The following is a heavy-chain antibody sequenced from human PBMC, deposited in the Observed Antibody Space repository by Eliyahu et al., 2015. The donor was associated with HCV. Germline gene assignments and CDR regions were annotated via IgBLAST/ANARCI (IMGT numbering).Heavy chain of an antibody. CDR1: GFTFSNYA. Sequence: EVQLLESGGGLVQPGGSLRLSCAASGFTFSNYAMSWVRQAPGKGLXWVSAISGSGGSTYYADXVKGRFTISRDNPKNTLFLQMNSLRADDTAVYYCAKDCRGGSCFDYWGQGTLVTVSS. V-gene: IGHV3-23*01. CDR3: AKDCRGGSCFDY. CDR2: ISGSGGST. J-gene: IGHJ4*02. D-gene: IGHD2-15*01.